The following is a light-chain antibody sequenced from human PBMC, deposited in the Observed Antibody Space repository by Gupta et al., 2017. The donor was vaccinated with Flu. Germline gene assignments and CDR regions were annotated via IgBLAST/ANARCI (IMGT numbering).Light chain of an antibody. CDR2: KVS. Sequence: DVVMTQSPLSLPVSLGQPASISCRSSQSLVYSDGDTYLNWFHQRPGQSPRRLIYKVSNRDSGVPDRFSGSGSGTDFTLRISRVEAEDVGVYYCIQGTHWPFITFGQGTRLEIK. CDR3: IQGTHWPFIT. V-gene: IGKV2-30*01. CDR1: QSLVYSDGDTY. J-gene: IGKJ5*01.